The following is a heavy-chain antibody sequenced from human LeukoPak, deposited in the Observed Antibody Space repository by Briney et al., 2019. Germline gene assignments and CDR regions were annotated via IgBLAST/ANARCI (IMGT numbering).Heavy chain of an antibody. CDR1: GGSFSDYY. V-gene: IGHV4-4*07. Sequence: SETLSLTCAVYGGSFSDYYWSWIRQPAGKGLEWIGRIYTSGSTNYNPSLKSRVTVSVDTSKNQFSLKLTSVTAADTAVYYCARDFSSLVGAPGYWGQGTLVTVSS. CDR3: ARDFSSLVGAPGY. D-gene: IGHD1-26*01. J-gene: IGHJ4*02. CDR2: IYTSGST.